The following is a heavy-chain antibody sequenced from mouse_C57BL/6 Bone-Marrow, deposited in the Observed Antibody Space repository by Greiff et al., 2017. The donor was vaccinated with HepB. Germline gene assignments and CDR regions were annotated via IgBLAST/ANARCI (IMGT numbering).Heavy chain of an antibody. CDR2: ISDGGSYT. CDR3: ARDNEHPWFAY. J-gene: IGHJ3*01. Sequence: EVKVVESGGGLVKPGGSLKLSCAASGFTFSSYAMSWVRQTPEKRLEWVATISDGGSYTYYPDNVKGRFTISRDNAKNNLYLQMSHLKSEDTAMYYCARDNEHPWFAYWGQGTLVTVSA. V-gene: IGHV5-4*01. CDR1: GFTFSSYA.